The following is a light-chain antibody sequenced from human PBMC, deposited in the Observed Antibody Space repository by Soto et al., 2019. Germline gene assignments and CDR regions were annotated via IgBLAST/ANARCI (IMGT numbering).Light chain of an antibody. CDR2: AAS. CDR1: QSISIN. J-gene: IGKJ2*01. V-gene: IGKV1-39*01. Sequence: DILLTQSPTSLSASVGDTVTITCRASQSISINLNWYQHRPGEAPKVLIYAASTVATGAPSRFSGTGVGTDFTLTISSLQLEDFATYYCQQTYTTRVYTFGQGTKLE. CDR3: QQTYTTRVYT.